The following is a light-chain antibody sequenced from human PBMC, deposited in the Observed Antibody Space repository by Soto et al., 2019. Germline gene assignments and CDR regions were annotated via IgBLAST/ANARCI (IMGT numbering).Light chain of an antibody. CDR2: GAS. J-gene: IGKJ3*01. CDR3: QQYNNGPPFT. CDR1: QSMGSN. Sequence: IVKTPSPATMAVSPGERAPLSCRSSQSMGSNVAWYQQKPGQAPRLLIYGASTRAAGIPARFSGSGSGTEFTLTIGSLQSEDFAVYYCQQYNNGPPFTFGPGSKVDI. V-gene: IGKV3-15*01.